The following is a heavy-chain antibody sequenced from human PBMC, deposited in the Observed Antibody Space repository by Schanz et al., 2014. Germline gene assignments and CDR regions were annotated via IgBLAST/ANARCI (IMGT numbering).Heavy chain of an antibody. CDR3: ARVGRNSYGFTSRFDA. Sequence: QVQLQESGPGQVRPSETLSLTCTVSGSDIRGFHWSWIRQSPVKGLEWIGYIAYSGSTNYNPSPQRRVTISLDSSQRQFSLRLTSVSSADTAMYYCARVGRNSYGFTSRFDAWGQGTLVAVSS. CDR1: GSDIRGFH. D-gene: IGHD3-16*01. J-gene: IGHJ5*02. V-gene: IGHV4-59*13. CDR2: IAYSGST.